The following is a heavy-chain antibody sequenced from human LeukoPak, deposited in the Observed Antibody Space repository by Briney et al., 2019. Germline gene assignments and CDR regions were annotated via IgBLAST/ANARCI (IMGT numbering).Heavy chain of an antibody. CDR3: ARGYGNYYYYYYMDV. Sequence: SVKVSCKDSGGTFSSYAISWVRQAPGQGLEWMGGIIPIFGTANYAQKFQGRVTITADESTSTTYMELSSLRSEDTAVYYCARGYGNYYYYYYMDVWGKGTTVTVSS. V-gene: IGHV1-69*01. J-gene: IGHJ6*03. CDR2: IIPIFGTA. D-gene: IGHD1-14*01. CDR1: GGTFSSYA.